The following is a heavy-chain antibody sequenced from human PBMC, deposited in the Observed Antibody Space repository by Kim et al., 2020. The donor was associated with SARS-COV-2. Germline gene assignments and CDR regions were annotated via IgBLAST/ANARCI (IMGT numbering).Heavy chain of an antibody. D-gene: IGHD3-22*01. V-gene: IGHV4-4*07. J-gene: IGHJ6*02. CDR1: GGSISSYY. CDR2: IYTSGST. CDR3: ARAFSYYYDSSGYYYYYYGMDV. Sequence: SETLSLTCTVSGGSISSYYWSWIRQPAGKGLEWIGRIYTSGSTNYNPSLKSRVPMSVDTSKNQFSLKLSSVTAADTAVYYCARAFSYYYDSSGYYYYYYGMDVWGQGTTVTVSS.